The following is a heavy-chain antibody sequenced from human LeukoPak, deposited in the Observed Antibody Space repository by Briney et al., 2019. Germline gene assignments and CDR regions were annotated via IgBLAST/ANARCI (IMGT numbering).Heavy chain of an antibody. CDR1: GYTFTSYD. V-gene: IGHV1-8*01. D-gene: IGHD4-11*01. Sequence: ASVKVSCKASGYTFTSYDINWVRQATGQGLEWMGWMNPNSGNTGYAQKFQGRVTMTRNTSISTAYMELSRLRSDDTAVYYCARSVTTRPDFDYWGQGTLVTVSS. J-gene: IGHJ4*02. CDR3: ARSVTTRPDFDY. CDR2: MNPNSGNT.